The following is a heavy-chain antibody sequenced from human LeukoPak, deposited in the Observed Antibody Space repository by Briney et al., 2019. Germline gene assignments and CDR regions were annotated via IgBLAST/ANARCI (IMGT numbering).Heavy chain of an antibody. D-gene: IGHD6-13*01. CDR1: GGSLSSYY. Sequence: SETLSLTCTVSGGSLSSYYWSWIRQPPGKGLEWIGYIYYSGSTNYNPSLKSRVTISVDTSKNQFSLKLSSVTAADTAVYYCARDRGAAAGDLDYWGQGTLVTVSS. J-gene: IGHJ4*02. V-gene: IGHV4-59*01. CDR3: ARDRGAAAGDLDY. CDR2: IYYSGST.